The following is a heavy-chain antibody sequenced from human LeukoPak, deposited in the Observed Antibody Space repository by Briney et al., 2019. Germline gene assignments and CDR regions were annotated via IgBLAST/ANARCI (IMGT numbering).Heavy chain of an antibody. Sequence: GGSLRLSCAASGFTFSSCWMSWVRQAPGKGLEWVANIKQDGSEKYYVDAVKGRFTISRDNAKNSLFLQMNSLTAEDTAVYYCARLSTGVPGNDYWGQGTLVTVSS. CDR1: GFTFSSCW. J-gene: IGHJ4*02. V-gene: IGHV3-7*01. D-gene: IGHD6-19*01. CDR2: IKQDGSEK. CDR3: ARLSTGVPGNDY.